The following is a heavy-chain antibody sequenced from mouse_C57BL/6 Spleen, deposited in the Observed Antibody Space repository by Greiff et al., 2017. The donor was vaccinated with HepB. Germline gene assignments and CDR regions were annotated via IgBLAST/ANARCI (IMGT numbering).Heavy chain of an antibody. D-gene: IGHD2-4*01. J-gene: IGHJ3*01. CDR1: GYSITSGYY. CDR3: AMDDYGRFAY. Sequence: EVQLVESGPGLVKPSQSLSLTCSVTGYSITSGYYWNWIRQFPGNKLEWMGYISYDGRNNYNPSLKNRISITRDTSKNQFFLKLKSVTTEDTATYYCAMDDYGRFAYWGQGTLVTVSA. CDR2: ISYDGRN. V-gene: IGHV3-6*01.